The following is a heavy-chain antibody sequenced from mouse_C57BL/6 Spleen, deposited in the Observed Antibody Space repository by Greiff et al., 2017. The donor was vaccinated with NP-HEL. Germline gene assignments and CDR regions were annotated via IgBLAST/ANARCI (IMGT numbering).Heavy chain of an antibody. CDR3: ARRSPGVYWYFDV. Sequence: VQLQQSGPELVKPGASVKISCKASGYTFTDYYMNWVKQSLGKSLEWIGDINPNNGGTSYNQKFKGKATLTVDKSSSTAYMELRSLTSEDSAVYYCARRSPGVYWYFDVWGTGTTVTVSS. J-gene: IGHJ1*03. V-gene: IGHV1-26*01. CDR1: GYTFTDYY. D-gene: IGHD4-1*01. CDR2: INPNNGGT.